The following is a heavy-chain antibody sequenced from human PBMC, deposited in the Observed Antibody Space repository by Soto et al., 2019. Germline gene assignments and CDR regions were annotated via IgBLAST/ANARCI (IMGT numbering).Heavy chain of an antibody. CDR2: ISPGSRYP. Sequence: GGSLRLSCAGSGFTFGDSYMSWICQAPGKGLEWLSYISPGSRYPAYADSVKGRFAISRDNAKRSLYLQMMSLTAEDTAIYYCVRCGGGCMFDPWGEGTMVTVSS. V-gene: IGHV3-11*06. CDR3: VRCGGGCMFDP. J-gene: IGHJ5*02. D-gene: IGHD2-8*02. CDR1: GFTFGDSY.